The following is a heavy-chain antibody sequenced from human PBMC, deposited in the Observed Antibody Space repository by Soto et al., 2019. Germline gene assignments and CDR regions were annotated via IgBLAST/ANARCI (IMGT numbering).Heavy chain of an antibody. V-gene: IGHV5-51*01. J-gene: IGHJ3*02. CDR3: ARTVLRFLEWSPDAFDI. CDR2: IYPGDSDT. D-gene: IGHD3-3*01. CDR1: GYSFTSYW. Sequence: GESLKISCKGSGYSFTSYWIGWVRQMPGKGLEWMGIIYPGDSDTRYSPSFQGQVTISADKSISTAYLQWSSLKASDTAMYYCARTVLRFLEWSPDAFDIWGQGTMVTVSS.